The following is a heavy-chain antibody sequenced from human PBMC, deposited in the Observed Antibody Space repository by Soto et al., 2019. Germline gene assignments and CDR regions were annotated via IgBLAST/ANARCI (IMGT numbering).Heavy chain of an antibody. J-gene: IGHJ4*02. Sequence: GGSLRLSCAASGFTFSTYSVNWVRQAPGKGLEWVSYISSSSSTIFYADSVKGRFTISRDNSKNSLYLQMNSLRAEDTAVYYCAKDRWDIVVVVAAVFDYWGQGTLVTVSS. CDR2: ISSSSSTI. CDR1: GFTFSTYS. V-gene: IGHV3-48*01. CDR3: AKDRWDIVVVVAAVFDY. D-gene: IGHD2-15*01.